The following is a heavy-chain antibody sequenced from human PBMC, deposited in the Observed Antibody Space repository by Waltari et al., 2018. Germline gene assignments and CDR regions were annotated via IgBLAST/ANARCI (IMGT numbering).Heavy chain of an antibody. CDR1: GGSFSGYY. CDR3: ARGRAITFGGVIVPPYYYYGMDV. J-gene: IGHJ6*02. CDR2: INHSGST. V-gene: IGHV4-34*01. Sequence: QVQLQQWGAGLLKPSETLSLTCAVYGGSFSGYYWSWIRQPPGKGLEWIGEINHSGSTNYNPSLKRRVTISVDTSKNQFSLKLSSVTAADTAVYYCARGRAITFGGVIVPPYYYYGMDVWGQGTTVTVSS. D-gene: IGHD3-16*02.